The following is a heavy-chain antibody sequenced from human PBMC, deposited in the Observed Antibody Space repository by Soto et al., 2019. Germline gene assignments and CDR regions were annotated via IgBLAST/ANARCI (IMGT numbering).Heavy chain of an antibody. V-gene: IGHV3-30*14. Sequence: QVQLVESGGGVVQPGRSLRLSCAASGFSFRSYAMHWVRQAPGKGLEWVAVMSYDGSDKDYADSVKGRFTISRDNSKNTLYRQMSSLRAEDTAVYYFARARFETPARAYWGQGTRVTVSS. CDR2: MSYDGSDK. CDR1: GFSFRSYA. J-gene: IGHJ4*02. D-gene: IGHD2-2*01. CDR3: ARARFETPARAY.